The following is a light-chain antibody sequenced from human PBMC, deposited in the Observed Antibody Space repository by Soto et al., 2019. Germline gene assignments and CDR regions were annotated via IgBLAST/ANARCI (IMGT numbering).Light chain of an antibody. CDR3: QQYNSYSWT. V-gene: IGKV1-5*01. CDR2: DAS. J-gene: IGKJ1*01. Sequence: DIQMTQSPSTLSASVGDRVTITCRASQSISSWLAWYQQKPGKAPKLLIYDASSLERGVPSRFSGSGSETEFTLTISSLQPDDFATYYCQQYNSYSWTFGQGTKVEIK. CDR1: QSISSW.